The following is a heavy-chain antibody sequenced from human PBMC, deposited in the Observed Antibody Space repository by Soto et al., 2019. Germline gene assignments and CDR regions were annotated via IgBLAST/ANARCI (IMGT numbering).Heavy chain of an antibody. D-gene: IGHD6-19*01. Sequence: PSETLSLTCAVYGGSFSGYYWSWIRQPPGKGLEWIGEINHSGSTNYNPSLKSRVTISVDTSKNQFSLKLSSVTAADTAVYYCARAGIAVAGTGNWFDTWGQGTLVTVSS. V-gene: IGHV4-34*01. CDR1: GGSFSGYY. CDR2: INHSGST. J-gene: IGHJ5*02. CDR3: ARAGIAVAGTGNWFDT.